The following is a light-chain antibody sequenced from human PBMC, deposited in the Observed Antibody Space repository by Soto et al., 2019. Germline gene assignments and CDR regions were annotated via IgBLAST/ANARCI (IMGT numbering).Light chain of an antibody. CDR1: SSDVGNYNL. CDR2: EDT. Sequence: QSALTQAASASGSPGQSVTISCTGTSSDVGNYNLVSWYQQHPGKAPKLMIYEDTKRPSGVSNRFSVSKSVNTASLTISGLQAEDEADYYCCSYAGSTTFWVFGGGTKLTVL. J-gene: IGLJ3*02. V-gene: IGLV2-23*01. CDR3: CSYAGSTTFWV.